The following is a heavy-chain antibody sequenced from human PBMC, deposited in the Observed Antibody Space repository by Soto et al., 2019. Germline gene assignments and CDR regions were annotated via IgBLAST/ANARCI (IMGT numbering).Heavy chain of an antibody. Sequence: PSETLSLTCTVSGGSISSYYWSWIRQPPGKGLEWIGYIYYSGSTNYNPSLKSRVTISVDTSKNQFSLKLSSVTAADTAVYYCARHFPYYDYIWGSYRQETMFDYWGQGTLVTVSS. CDR1: GGSISSYY. D-gene: IGHD3-16*02. V-gene: IGHV4-59*08. J-gene: IGHJ4*02. CDR2: IYYSGST. CDR3: ARHFPYYDYIWGSYRQETMFDY.